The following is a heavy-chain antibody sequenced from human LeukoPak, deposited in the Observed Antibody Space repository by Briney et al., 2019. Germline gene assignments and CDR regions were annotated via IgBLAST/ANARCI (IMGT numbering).Heavy chain of an antibody. Sequence: SETLSPTCAVYGGAFSGYYWSWIRQRPGKGLGWIGEINHSISTNDNPSLKSRVTISVDTSKNKFSLKLSSVTAADTAVYYCARDISPYSSSWLYWGQGTLVTVSS. D-gene: IGHD6-13*01. J-gene: IGHJ4*02. CDR1: GGAFSGYY. V-gene: IGHV4-34*01. CDR3: ARDISPYSSSWLY. CDR2: INHSIST.